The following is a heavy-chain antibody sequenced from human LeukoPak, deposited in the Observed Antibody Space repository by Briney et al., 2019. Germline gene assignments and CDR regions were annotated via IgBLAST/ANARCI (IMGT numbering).Heavy chain of an antibody. J-gene: IGHJ6*03. CDR2: IYTSGST. V-gene: IGHV4-4*09. CDR1: GGSISSYY. D-gene: IGHD6-13*01. CDR3: ARPRKEESSSWPHYYYYYYMDV. Sequence: SETLSLTCTVSGGSISSYYWSWIRQPPGKGLEWIGYIYTSGSTNYNPSLKSRVTISVDTSKNQFSLKLSSVTAADTAVYYCARPRKEESSSWPHYYYYYYMDVWGKGTTVTVAS.